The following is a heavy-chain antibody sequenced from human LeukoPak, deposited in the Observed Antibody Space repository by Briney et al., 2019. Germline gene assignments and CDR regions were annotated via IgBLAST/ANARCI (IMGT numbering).Heavy chain of an antibody. CDR1: GFTFSGYS. D-gene: IGHD3-22*01. Sequence: GGSLRLSCEASGFTFSGYSMNWVRQAPGKGLEWVSAISGSGGSTYYADSVKGQFTISRDNSKNTLYLQMNSLRAEDTAVYYCAKDISPADTYYYDSSGLDYWGQGTLVTVSS. CDR3: AKDISPADTYYYDSSGLDY. CDR2: ISGSGGST. J-gene: IGHJ4*02. V-gene: IGHV3-23*01.